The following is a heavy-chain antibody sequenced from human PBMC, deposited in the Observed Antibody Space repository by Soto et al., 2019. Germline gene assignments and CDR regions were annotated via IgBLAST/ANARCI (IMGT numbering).Heavy chain of an antibody. CDR1: GYPFTSYG. CDR3: ARVFNIPLIPYNWNYACNWFDP. J-gene: IGHJ5*02. D-gene: IGHD1-7*01. CDR2: ISADNGNT. Sequence: QVQLVQSGAEVKKPGASVKVSCKASGYPFTSYGLSWVRQDPGQGLEWMGWISADNGNTNYAQKLQVRVTMTTDTSTNAADMELGSLRSDATYVYYCARVFNIPLIPYNWNYACNWFDPWGQGTLVTVSS. V-gene: IGHV1-18*01.